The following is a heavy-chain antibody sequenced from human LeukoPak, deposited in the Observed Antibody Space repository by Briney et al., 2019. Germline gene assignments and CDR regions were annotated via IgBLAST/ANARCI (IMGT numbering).Heavy chain of an antibody. CDR2: IKEGGSEK. CDR3: ARRALRYCSSTSCPAQYYGVDV. CDR1: GFIFSSYW. J-gene: IGHJ6*04. V-gene: IGHV3-7*03. Sequence: GGSLRLSCAASGFIFSSYWMSWFRQAPGKGLEWVANIKEGGSEKYYVDSVKGRFTISRDNAKNSLYLQTNSLRAEDTAVYYCARRALRYCSSTSCPAQYYGVDVWGKGTTVTVSS. D-gene: IGHD2-2*01.